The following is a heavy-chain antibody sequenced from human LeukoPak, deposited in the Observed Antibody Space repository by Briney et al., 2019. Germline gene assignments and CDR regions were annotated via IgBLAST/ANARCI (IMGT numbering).Heavy chain of an antibody. CDR2: IWYDGSNK. Sequence: PGGSLRLSCAASGFTFSSYGMHWVRQAPGKGLEWVAVIWYDGSNKYYADSVKGRFTISRDNSKNTLYLQMNSLRAEDTAVYYCASPENTSGGYYDFWSGYPPLCVWGKGTTVTVSS. D-gene: IGHD3-3*01. V-gene: IGHV3-33*01. CDR3: ASPENTSGGYYDFWSGYPPLCV. J-gene: IGHJ6*04. CDR1: GFTFSSYG.